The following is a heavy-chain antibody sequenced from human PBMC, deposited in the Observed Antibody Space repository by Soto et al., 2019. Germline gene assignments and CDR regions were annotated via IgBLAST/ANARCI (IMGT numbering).Heavy chain of an antibody. V-gene: IGHV3-74*01. CDR2: INMDGSST. Sequence: GGSLRLSCAASGFTFSGDWMHWVRQGAGRGLVWVSRINMDGSSTNYADSVKGRFTISRDNAKNTLYLQMNSLRVDDTAVYYCARGPRGLYHHDYWGQGALVTVSS. J-gene: IGHJ4*02. CDR3: ARGPRGLYHHDY. D-gene: IGHD2-2*01. CDR1: GFTFSGDW.